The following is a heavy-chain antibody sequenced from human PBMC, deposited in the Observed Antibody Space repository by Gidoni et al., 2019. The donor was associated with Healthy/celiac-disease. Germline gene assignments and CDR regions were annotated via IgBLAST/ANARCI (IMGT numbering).Heavy chain of an antibody. CDR1: GFPFSSYS. J-gene: IGHJ6*02. V-gene: IGHV3-23*04. Sequence: EVQLVESGGGLVQPGGSLRLSCAASGFPFSSYSMSLVRQAPGKGLEWVAGISGSGGSTYYADSVKGRFTISKDNSKNTLYLQMNSLRAEDTAVYYCAKYRDTGTVHHYHGMDVWGQGITVTVSS. D-gene: IGHD5-18*01. CDR2: ISGSGGST. CDR3: AKYRDTGTVHHYHGMDV.